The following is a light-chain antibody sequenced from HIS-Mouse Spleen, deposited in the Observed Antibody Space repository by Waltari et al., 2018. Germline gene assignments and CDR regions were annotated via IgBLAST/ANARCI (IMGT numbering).Light chain of an antibody. CDR1: ALPKQH. J-gene: IGLJ2*01. Sequence: SYELTQPPSVSVSPGQTARTTCSGDALPKQHAYWYQQKSGQAPVLVIYEDSKRPSGIPERFSGSSSGTMATLTISGAQVEDEADYYCYSTDSSGNHRVFGGGTKLTVL. V-gene: IGLV3-10*01. CDR2: EDS. CDR3: YSTDSSGNHRV.